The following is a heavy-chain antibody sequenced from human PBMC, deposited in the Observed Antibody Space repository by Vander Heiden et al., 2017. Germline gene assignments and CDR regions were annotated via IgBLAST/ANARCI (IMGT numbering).Heavy chain of an antibody. CDR3: ARDADTSSHYSLLDY. Sequence: QVPLVESGGGVVQPGRSLRLSCAASGFTFSSYGMHWVRQAPGKGLEWVAVSWYHGNREDYVDSVRGRFTVSRDQSKKMVYLQMDSLRAEDTAVYYCARDADTSSHYSLLDYWGQGTLVTVSS. J-gene: IGHJ4*02. CDR2: SWYHGNRE. CDR1: GFTFSSYG. V-gene: IGHV3-33*01. D-gene: IGHD3-22*01.